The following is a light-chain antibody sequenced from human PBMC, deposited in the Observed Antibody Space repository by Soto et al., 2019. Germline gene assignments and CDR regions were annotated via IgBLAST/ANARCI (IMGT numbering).Light chain of an antibody. J-gene: IGKJ1*01. V-gene: IGKV1-5*01. Sequence: DIQMTQSPSTLSASVGDRVTITCRASQTITTWLTWYQQKQGKAPKLLIYDASTLESGVPSRISGSGFGTEFSLTISGLQPDDFASYYCQQYNTLSGTFGQGTKVDIK. CDR3: QQYNTLSGT. CDR1: QTITTW. CDR2: DAS.